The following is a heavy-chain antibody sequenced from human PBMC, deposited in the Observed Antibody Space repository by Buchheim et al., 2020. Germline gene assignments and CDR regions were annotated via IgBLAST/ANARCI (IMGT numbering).Heavy chain of an antibody. D-gene: IGHD2-2*01. CDR2: ISGSGGST. Sequence: EVQLLESGGGLVQPGGSLRLSCAASGFTFSSYAMSWVRQAPGKGLEWVSAISGSGGSTYYADSVKGRFTISRDNSKKTLYLQMNSLRAEDTAVYYCAKEEGYCSSTSCYADWYFDLWGRGTL. CDR3: AKEEGYCSSTSCYADWYFDL. V-gene: IGHV3-23*01. J-gene: IGHJ2*01. CDR1: GFTFSSYA.